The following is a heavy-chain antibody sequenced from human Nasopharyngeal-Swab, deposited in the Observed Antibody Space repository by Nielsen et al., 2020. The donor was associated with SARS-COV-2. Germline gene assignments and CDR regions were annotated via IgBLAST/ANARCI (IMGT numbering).Heavy chain of an antibody. CDR3: TRVGAGDYGMDV. D-gene: IGHD3-10*01. V-gene: IGHV3-73*01. Sequence: GESLKISYAASGFTFSGFAIYWVRQASGKGLEWLGRIRSKANRHATAYGASVKGRFTISRDDSQNTAFLQMDSLKSEDTGVYYCTRVGAGDYGMDVWGQGTTVIVSS. CDR1: GFTFSGFA. J-gene: IGHJ6*02. CDR2: IRSKANRHAT.